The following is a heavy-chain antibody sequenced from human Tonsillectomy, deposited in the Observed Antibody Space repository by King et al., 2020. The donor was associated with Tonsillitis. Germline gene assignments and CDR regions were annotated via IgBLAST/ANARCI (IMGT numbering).Heavy chain of an antibody. J-gene: IGHJ4*02. CDR1: GFTFSNEA. Sequence: VQLVVSGGDLVQPGGSLRLSCAASGFTFSNEAMNWVRQAPGKGLEWVSTIYSGAGRTFYADSVKGRFTISRDNSKNTLYLQMNSLRAEDTAVYYCAKDRIADDGYDLDYWGQGTLVTVSP. D-gene: IGHD5-12*01. V-gene: IGHV3-23*03. CDR2: IYSGAGRT. CDR3: AKDRIADDGYDLDY.